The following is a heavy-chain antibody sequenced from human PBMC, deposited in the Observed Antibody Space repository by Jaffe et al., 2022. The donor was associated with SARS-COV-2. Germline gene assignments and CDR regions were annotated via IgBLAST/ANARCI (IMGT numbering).Heavy chain of an antibody. CDR2: IYTSGSP. CDR3: ARGRYCSSTSCAWFDP. Sequence: QVQLQESGPGLVKPSQTLSLSCTVSGGSISSDNSYWSWIRQPAGKGLEYIGRIYTSGSPNYNPSLQSRVTISVDTSENQFSLKLSSVTAADTAVYYCARGRYCSSTSCAWFDPWGQGILVTVSS. D-gene: IGHD2-2*01. V-gene: IGHV4-61*02. J-gene: IGHJ5*02. CDR1: GGSISSDNSY.